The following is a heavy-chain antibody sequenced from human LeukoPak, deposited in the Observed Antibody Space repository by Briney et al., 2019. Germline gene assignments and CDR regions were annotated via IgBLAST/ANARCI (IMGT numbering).Heavy chain of an antibody. CDR1: GFSLSTSGVG. J-gene: IGHJ4*02. V-gene: IGHV2-5*02. CDR3: AHRRTIDSSGSNCFDY. D-gene: IGHD3-22*01. CDR2: IYWDDDK. Sequence: ESGPTLVKPTQTLTLTCTFSGFSLSTSGVGVGWIRQPPGKALEWLALIYWDDDKRYSPSLKSRLTITKDTSKNQVVLTMTNMDPVDTATYYCAHRRTIDSSGSNCFDYWGQGTLVTVSS.